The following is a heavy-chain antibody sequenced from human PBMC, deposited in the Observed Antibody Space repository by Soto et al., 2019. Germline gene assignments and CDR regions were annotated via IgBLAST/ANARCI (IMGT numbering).Heavy chain of an antibody. Sequence: SETLSLTCAVYGGSFSGYYWSWIRQPPGKGLEWIGEINHSGSTNYNPSLKSRATISVDTSKNQFSLKLSSVTAADTAVYYCARGFFTAGITMVRGVLYYMDVWGKGTTVTVSS. J-gene: IGHJ6*03. CDR3: ARGFFTAGITMVRGVLYYMDV. V-gene: IGHV4-34*01. CDR1: GGSFSGYY. D-gene: IGHD3-10*01. CDR2: INHSGST.